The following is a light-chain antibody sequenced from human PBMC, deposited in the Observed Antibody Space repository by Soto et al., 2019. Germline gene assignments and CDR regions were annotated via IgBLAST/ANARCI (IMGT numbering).Light chain of an antibody. Sequence: TVLSQSKGTLSFPQPPCPTLYCKATHRRYSNNLAWHQQKPGQAPRLLIYGAFSRATDIPDRFSGSGSGTDFTLTINRLEPEDSAVYYCQQYYNWPLTFGRGTKV. J-gene: IGKJ4*02. CDR1: HRRYSNN. V-gene: IGKV3-20*01. CDR3: QQYYNWPLT. CDR2: GAF.